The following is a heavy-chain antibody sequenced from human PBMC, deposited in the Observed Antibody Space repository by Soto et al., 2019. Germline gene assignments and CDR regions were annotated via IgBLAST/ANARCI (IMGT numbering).Heavy chain of an antibody. CDR3: ARRSAYGMDV. J-gene: IGHJ6*02. CDR2: ISNSGNII. CDR1: GFTFSDHS. Sequence: QVHLVESGGGLVKSGGSLRLSCAASGFTFSDHSMSWIRQAPGKGLECVSYISNSGNIIHYADSIQGRFTISRDNAKNAVYLQMTSLRDEDTAVYYCARRSAYGMDVWGQGTTVTLSS. V-gene: IGHV3-11*01.